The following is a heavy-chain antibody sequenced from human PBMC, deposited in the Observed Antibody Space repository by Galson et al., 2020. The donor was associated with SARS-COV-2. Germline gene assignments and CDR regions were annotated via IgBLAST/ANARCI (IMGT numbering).Heavy chain of an antibody. J-gene: IGHJ5*02. D-gene: IGHD3-22*01. V-gene: IGHV1-69*13. Sequence: SVKVSCKASGGTFSSYAISWVRQAPGQGLEWMGGIIPIFGTANYAQKFQGRVTITADESTSTAYMELSSLRSEDTAVYYCARYYYDSSGYYEDNWFDPWGQGTLVTVSS. CDR2: IIPIFGTA. CDR1: GGTFSSYA. CDR3: ARYYYDSSGYYEDNWFDP.